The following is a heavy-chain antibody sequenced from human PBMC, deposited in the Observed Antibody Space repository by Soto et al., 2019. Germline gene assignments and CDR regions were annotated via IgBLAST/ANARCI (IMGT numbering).Heavy chain of an antibody. CDR3: ARGVQLPVGYYYYYYMDV. CDR2: INHSGST. D-gene: IGHD2-2*01. V-gene: IGHV4-34*01. Sequence: SETLSLTCAVYGGSFSGYYWSWIRQPPGKGLEWIGEINHSGSTNYNPSLKSRVTISVDTSKNQFSLKLSSVTAADTAVYYCARGVQLPVGYYYYYYMDVWGKGTTVTVSS. CDR1: GGSFSGYY. J-gene: IGHJ6*03.